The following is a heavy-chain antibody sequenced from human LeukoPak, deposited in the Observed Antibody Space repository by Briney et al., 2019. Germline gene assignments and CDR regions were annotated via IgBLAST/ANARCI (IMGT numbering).Heavy chain of an antibody. CDR1: GGSFSGYY. CDR2: INHSGST. V-gene: IGHV4-34*01. D-gene: IGHD3-22*01. Sequence: SETLSLTCAVYGGSFSGYYWSWIRQPPGKGLEWIGEINHSGSTNYNPSLKSRVTISVDTSKNQFSLKLSSVTAADTAVYYCARGVARQYYYDSSGYYKWGYYYGMDVWGQGTTVTVSS. J-gene: IGHJ6*02. CDR3: ARGVARQYYYDSSGYYKWGYYYGMDV.